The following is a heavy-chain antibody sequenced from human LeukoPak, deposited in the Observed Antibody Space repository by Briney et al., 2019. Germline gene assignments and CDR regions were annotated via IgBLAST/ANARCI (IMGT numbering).Heavy chain of an antibody. J-gene: IGHJ3*02. Sequence: GGSLRLSCAASGFTFSDYYMSWIRQAPGKGLEWVSYISSSGSTIYYADSVKGRFTISRDNAKNSLYLQMNSLRAEDTAVYYCARVVLYSSSSDAFDIWGQGTMVTVSS. D-gene: IGHD6-13*01. CDR3: ARVVLYSSSSDAFDI. V-gene: IGHV3-11*01. CDR2: ISSSGSTI. CDR1: GFTFSDYY.